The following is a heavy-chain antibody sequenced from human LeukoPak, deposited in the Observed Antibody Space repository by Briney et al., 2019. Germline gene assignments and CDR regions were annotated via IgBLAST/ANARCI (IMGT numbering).Heavy chain of an antibody. V-gene: IGHV1-46*01. CDR3: ARGGVAVATLKTIDY. CDR2: INPNSGST. Sequence: ASVKVSCKASGYTFTGYYMHWVRQAPGQGLEWMGWINPNSGSTSYAQKFQGRVTMTRDTSTTTVYMELSSLRSEDTAVYYCARGGVAVATLKTIDYWGQGTLVTVSS. CDR1: GYTFTGYY. J-gene: IGHJ4*02. D-gene: IGHD6-19*01.